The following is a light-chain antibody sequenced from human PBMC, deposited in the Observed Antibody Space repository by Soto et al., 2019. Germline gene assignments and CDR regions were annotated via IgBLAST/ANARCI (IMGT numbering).Light chain of an antibody. V-gene: IGKV3-20*01. Sequence: EIVLTQSPGTLSFSPGERATLSCRASQSVSSNYLAWYQQKPGQAPRLLIYGPSYRATGIPDRFSGSWSVTDFTLTISSLEPEDFAVYYCQQYGSSRTFGQGTKVEIQ. CDR1: QSVSSNY. CDR3: QQYGSSRT. J-gene: IGKJ1*01. CDR2: GPS.